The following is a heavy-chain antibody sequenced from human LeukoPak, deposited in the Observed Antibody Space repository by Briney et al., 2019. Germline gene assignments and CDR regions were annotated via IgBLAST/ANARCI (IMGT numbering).Heavy chain of an antibody. D-gene: IGHD5-24*01. CDR3: ARDKDGYSGGDY. V-gene: IGHV4-30-4*08. CDR1: GGSISSGDYY. J-gene: IGHJ4*02. CDR2: IYYSGST. Sequence: SQTLSLTCTVTGGSISSGDYYWSWIRQPPGKGLEWIGYIYYSGSTYYNPSLKSRVTISVDTSKNQFSLMLGSVTDADTAVYYCARDKDGYSGGDYWGQGTLVTVSS.